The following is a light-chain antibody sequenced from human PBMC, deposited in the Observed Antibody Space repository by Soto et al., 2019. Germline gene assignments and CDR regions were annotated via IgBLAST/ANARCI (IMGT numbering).Light chain of an antibody. CDR1: QSISSY. CDR2: DAS. J-gene: IGKJ1*01. V-gene: IGKV1-5*01. CDR3: QQYSSYWT. Sequence: DIQMPQSPSPLSASLGDRVTITCRASQSISSYLNWYQQKPGKAPKXLIYDASNLESGVPSRFSGSGSGTEFTLTISSLQPDDFATYYCQQYSSYWTFGQGTNVDIK.